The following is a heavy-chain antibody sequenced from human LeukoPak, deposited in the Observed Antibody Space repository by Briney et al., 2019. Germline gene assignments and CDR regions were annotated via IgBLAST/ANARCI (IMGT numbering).Heavy chain of an antibody. V-gene: IGHV4-61*02. CDR3: ARDTIAAAGTYPS. D-gene: IGHD6-13*01. J-gene: IGHJ4*02. CDR1: GVSISSGSYY. CDR2: IYTSGST. Sequence: SETLSLTCTVSGVSISSGSYYWSWIRQPAGKGLEWIGRIYTSGSTNYNPSLKSRVTISVDKSKNQFSLKLSSVTAADTAVYYCARDTIAAAGTYPSRGQGTLVTVSS.